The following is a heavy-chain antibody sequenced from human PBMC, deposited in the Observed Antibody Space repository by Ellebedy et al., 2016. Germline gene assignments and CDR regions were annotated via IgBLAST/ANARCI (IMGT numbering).Heavy chain of an antibody. V-gene: IGHV4-31*03. CDR3: ARGGRGYLGYDPLYYMDV. CDR2: IYYSGST. CDR1: GGSMSSEGYY. Sequence: SEPLSLTXSVSGGSMSSEGYYWTWIRQHPQKGLEWIGYIYYSGSTSYNPSLNSRLTISVDTSNNLFSLRLNSVTAADTAVYYCARGGRGYLGYDPLYYMDVWGTGTTVTVSS. D-gene: IGHD5-12*01. J-gene: IGHJ6*03.